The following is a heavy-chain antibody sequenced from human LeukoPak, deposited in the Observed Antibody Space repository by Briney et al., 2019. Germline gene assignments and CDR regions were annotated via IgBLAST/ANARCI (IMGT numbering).Heavy chain of an antibody. V-gene: IGHV3-21*01. CDR2: ISSSSAYI. D-gene: IGHD3-10*01. Sequence: GGSLRLSCAASGFTFNTYSMNWVRQAPGKGLEWVSSISSSSAYIYYADSIKGRFTVSRDNAKNSLYLQMNSLRAEDTAVYYCARPMEGYSGSGSWYFDYWGQGTLVTVSS. CDR1: GFTFNTYS. CDR3: ARPMEGYSGSGSWYFDY. J-gene: IGHJ4*02.